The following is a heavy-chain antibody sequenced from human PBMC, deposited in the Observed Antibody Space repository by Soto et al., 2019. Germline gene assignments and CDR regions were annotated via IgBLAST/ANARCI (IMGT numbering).Heavy chain of an antibody. J-gene: IGHJ6*01. CDR2: IKGDGSRI. D-gene: IGHD4-17*01. Sequence: EVQLVESGGGLVQPGGSLRLSCAASGFTFSNYWILWVRQAPGKGLVWVSRIKGDGSRIDYADSVKGRFTISRDNAKNTVYVQMNSLGDEDAAVYYCARGLPGYYGKDVWGQGTTVTVSS. V-gene: IGHV3-74*01. CDR1: GFTFSNYW. CDR3: ARGLPGYYGKDV.